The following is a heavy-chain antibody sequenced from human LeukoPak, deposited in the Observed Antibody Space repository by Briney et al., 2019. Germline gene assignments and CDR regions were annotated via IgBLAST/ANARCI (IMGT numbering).Heavy chain of an antibody. J-gene: IGHJ4*02. CDR3: TRTYYYDSSGYYQLYYFDY. Sequence: GGSLRLSCTASGFTFGDYAMSWVRQAPGKGREWVGFIRSKAYGGTTEYAASVKGRFTISRDDSKSIAYLQMNSLKTEDTAVYYCTRTYYYDSSGYYQLYYFDYWGQGTLVTVSS. V-gene: IGHV3-49*04. CDR2: IRSKAYGGTT. D-gene: IGHD3-22*01. CDR1: GFTFGDYA.